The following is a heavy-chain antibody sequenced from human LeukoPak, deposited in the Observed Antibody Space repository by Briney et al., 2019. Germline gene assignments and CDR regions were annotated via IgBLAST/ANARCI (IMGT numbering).Heavy chain of an antibody. CDR3: ARGRYYYGSGSYYNAYYYHYHGMDV. V-gene: IGHV4-34*01. CDR2: INHSGST. CDR1: GGSFSGYY. J-gene: IGHJ6*02. Sequence: PSETLSLTCAVYGGSFSGYYWSWIRQPPGKGLEWIGEINHSGSTNYNPSLKSRVTISVDTSKNQFSLKLSSVTAADTAVYYCARGRYYYGSGSYYNAYYYHYHGMDVWGQGTTVTVSS. D-gene: IGHD3-10*01.